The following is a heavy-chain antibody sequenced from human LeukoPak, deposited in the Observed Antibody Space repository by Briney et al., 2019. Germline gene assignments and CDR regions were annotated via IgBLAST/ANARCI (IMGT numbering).Heavy chain of an antibody. D-gene: IGHD4-17*01. J-gene: IGHJ6*03. CDR1: GFTFSSYS. V-gene: IGHV3-21*01. Sequence: GGSXRLSCAASGFTFSSYSMNWVRQAPGKGLEWVSSISSSSSYIYYADSVKGRFTISRDNAKNSLYLQMNSLRAEDTAVYYCARDLTTDTYYYYMDVWGKGTTVTVSS. CDR3: ARDLTTDTYYYYMDV. CDR2: ISSSSSYI.